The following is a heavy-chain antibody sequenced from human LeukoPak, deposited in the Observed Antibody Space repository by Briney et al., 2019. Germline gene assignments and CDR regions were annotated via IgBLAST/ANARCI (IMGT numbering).Heavy chain of an antibody. CDR1: GFTFSTYA. D-gene: IGHD6-13*01. J-gene: IGHJ4*02. V-gene: IGHV3-23*01. CDR2: ISSSGGST. Sequence: PGGSLRLSXAASGFTFSTYAMSWVRQAPGKGLEWVSAISSSGGSTYYGDSVKGRFTISRDNSKNTLYLQMNSLRAEDTAVYYCAKYCGYSSSWYKLGFDYWGQGTLVTVSS. CDR3: AKYCGYSSSWYKLGFDY.